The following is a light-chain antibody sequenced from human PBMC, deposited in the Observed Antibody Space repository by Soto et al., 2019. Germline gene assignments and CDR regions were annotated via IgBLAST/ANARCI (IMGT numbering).Light chain of an antibody. V-gene: IGKV1-12*01. Sequence: DTQMTQTPSSMSASVGARVTITCRASEGISSWLAWYQQKPGKAPKLLIYAASNLQSGDPSRFRGSGSGPNFTLTISTPQPEDFATYYCQPAHSFPHTFGQGPKLEIK. CDR2: AAS. CDR3: QPAHSFPHT. CDR1: EGISSW. J-gene: IGKJ2*01.